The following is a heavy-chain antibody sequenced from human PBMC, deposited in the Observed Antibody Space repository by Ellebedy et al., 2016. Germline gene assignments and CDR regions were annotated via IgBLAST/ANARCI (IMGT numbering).Heavy chain of an antibody. V-gene: IGHV3-33*01. J-gene: IGHJ4*02. CDR3: SRDLSYYSDEF. Sequence: GESLKISCAATGFSVTKYGMHWVRRAPGKGLEWVAVIWADGIKKHYGDSVKGRFTISRDNSNNIVYLQMDSLRGEDTAVYFCSRDLSYYSDEFWGQGTLVTVSS. CDR2: IWADGIKK. D-gene: IGHD1-26*01. CDR1: GFSVTKYG.